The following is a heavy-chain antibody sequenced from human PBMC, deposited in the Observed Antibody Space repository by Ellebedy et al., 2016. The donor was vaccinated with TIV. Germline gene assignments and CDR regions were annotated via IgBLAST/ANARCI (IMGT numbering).Heavy chain of an antibody. CDR2: IKQDGSEK. Sequence: GGSLRLXCAASGITLSPYAMTWVRQAPGKGLECVANIKQDGSEKYYVDSVKGRFTISRDNAKNSLYLQMNRLRVEDTAVYYCTKTDYADSWGPGTLVTVSS. CDR3: TKTDYADS. J-gene: IGHJ5*01. D-gene: IGHD4-17*01. CDR1: GITLSPYA. V-gene: IGHV3-7*01.